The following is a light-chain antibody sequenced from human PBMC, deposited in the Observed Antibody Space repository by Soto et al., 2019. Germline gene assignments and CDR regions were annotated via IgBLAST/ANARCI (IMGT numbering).Light chain of an antibody. CDR1: QSLSRTY. CDR2: GAS. Sequence: EIVLTQSPGILSLSPGERATLSCRASQSLSRTYLAWYQQTPGQPPRLLIYGASSRATGIPDRFSGSGSGTDFTLTISRLEPEDFAVYYCQQYGSSPLTFGGGTKVEIK. V-gene: IGKV3-20*01. CDR3: QQYGSSPLT. J-gene: IGKJ4*01.